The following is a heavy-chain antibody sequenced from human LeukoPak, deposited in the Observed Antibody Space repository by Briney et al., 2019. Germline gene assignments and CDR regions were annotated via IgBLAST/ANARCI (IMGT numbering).Heavy chain of an antibody. CDR1: GFTVSSNY. D-gene: IGHD3-10*01. Sequence: PGGSLRLSCAASGFTVSSNYMTWVRQAPGKGLEWVSVIHSGGSTYYAGSVKGRFTISRDNSKNTLYLQMNSLRAEDTAVYYCASSKYGSGSHNWFDPWGQGTLVTVSS. J-gene: IGHJ5*02. CDR3: ASSKYGSGSHNWFDP. CDR2: IHSGGST. V-gene: IGHV3-53*01.